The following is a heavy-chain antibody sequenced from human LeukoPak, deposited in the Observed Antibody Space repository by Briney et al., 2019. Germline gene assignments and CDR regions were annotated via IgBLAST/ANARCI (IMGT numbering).Heavy chain of an antibody. D-gene: IGHD2-2*01. J-gene: IGHJ4*02. CDR1: GGSFSGYY. V-gene: IGHV4-34*01. CDR3: ARYCSSTSCARGAFDY. CDR2: INHSGST. Sequence: SETLSLTCAVYGGSFSGYYWSWIRQPPGKGLEWIGEINHSGSTNYNPSLKSRVTISVDTSKNQFSLKLSSVTAADTAVYYCARYCSSTSCARGAFDYWGRGTLVTVSS.